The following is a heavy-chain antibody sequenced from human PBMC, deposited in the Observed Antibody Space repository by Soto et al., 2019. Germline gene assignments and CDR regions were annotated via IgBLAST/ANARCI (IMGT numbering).Heavy chain of an antibody. CDR1: GYTFNRYY. CDR2: INPSGTIT. CDR3: ARGSFLEWSCMDV. D-gene: IGHD3-3*01. V-gene: IGHV1-46*02. J-gene: IGHJ6*02. Sequence: ASVKVSCKASGYTFNRYYMHWVRQAPGQGLEWMGMINPSGTITSYAQKFQGRVTMTRDTSTSTLYMELSSLRSEDTAVYYCARGSFLEWSCMDVWGQGTTVTVSS.